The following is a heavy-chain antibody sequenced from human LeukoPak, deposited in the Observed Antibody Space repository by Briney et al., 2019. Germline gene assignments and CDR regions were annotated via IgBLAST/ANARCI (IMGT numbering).Heavy chain of an antibody. Sequence: SETLSLTCTVSGVSFRSYYWSWIRQSPGRGLEWVGYIYHTGRTNCNPSLKSRVAISIDTSKNQFSLRLTSVTAADTAVYYCARDSFYPESGGRSSDVFDSWGLGTMVTVSS. J-gene: IGHJ3*02. V-gene: IGHV4-59*01. CDR3: ARDSFYPESGGRSSDVFDS. CDR1: GVSFRSYY. D-gene: IGHD2-15*01. CDR2: IYHTGRT.